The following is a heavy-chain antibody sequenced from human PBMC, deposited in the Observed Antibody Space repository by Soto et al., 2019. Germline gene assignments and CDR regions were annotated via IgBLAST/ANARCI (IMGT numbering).Heavy chain of an antibody. V-gene: IGHV3-30-3*01. D-gene: IGHD3-10*01. Sequence: PGGSLRLSCAASGFTFSNYIMHWVRQAPDKGLEWVAIILHDGNNKYYADSVKGRFTIPRDNSKNTLYLQMNSLRTEDTAIYYWARDDEGGSYCDLGYWGQGTLVTVPS. CDR1: GFTFSNYI. CDR3: ARDDEGGSYCDLGY. CDR2: ILHDGNNK. J-gene: IGHJ4*02.